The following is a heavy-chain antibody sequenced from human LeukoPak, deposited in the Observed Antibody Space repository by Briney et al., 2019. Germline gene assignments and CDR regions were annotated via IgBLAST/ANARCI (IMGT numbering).Heavy chain of an antibody. CDR3: ARDQKYYDILTGYSSPMYYYDSSGYCFDY. V-gene: IGHV1-2*02. CDR2: INPNSGGT. CDR1: GYTFTGYY. J-gene: IGHJ4*02. D-gene: IGHD3-22*01. Sequence: ASVKVSCTASGYTFTGYYMHWVRQAPGQGLEWMGWINPNSGGTNYAQKFQGRVTMTRDTSISTAYMELSRLRSDDTAVYYCARDQKYYDILTGYSSPMYYYDSSGYCFDYWGQGTLVTVSS.